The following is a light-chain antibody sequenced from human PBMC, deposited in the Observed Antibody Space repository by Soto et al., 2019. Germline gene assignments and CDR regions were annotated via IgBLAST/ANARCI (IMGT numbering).Light chain of an antibody. CDR2: DAS. Sequence: EIVMTQSPATLSVSPGERATLSCRASQSVSSNLAWYQQKPGQSPRVLIFDASTRATGIPARFSGSGSGTEFTLTISSLQSEDFAVYYCQQYINWPLYTFGQGTKLEIK. V-gene: IGKV3-15*01. CDR3: QQYINWPLYT. J-gene: IGKJ2*01. CDR1: QSVSSN.